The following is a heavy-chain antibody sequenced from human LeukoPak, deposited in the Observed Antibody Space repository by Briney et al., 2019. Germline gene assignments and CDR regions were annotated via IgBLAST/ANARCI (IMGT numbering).Heavy chain of an antibody. D-gene: IGHD1-26*01. V-gene: IGHV1-69*05. CDR1: GGTLSSYT. J-gene: IGHJ6*03. CDR3: ARDGYRGSYYYYMDV. Sequence: SVKVSCKASGGTLSSYTVSWVRQAPGQGLEWMGGIIPIFGTANYAQKFQGRVTITTDESTSTAYMELSSLRSEDTAVYYCARDGYRGSYYYYMDVWGKGTTVTVSS. CDR2: IIPIFGTA.